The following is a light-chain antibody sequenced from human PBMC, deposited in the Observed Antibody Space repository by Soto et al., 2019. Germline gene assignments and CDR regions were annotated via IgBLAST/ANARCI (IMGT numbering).Light chain of an antibody. J-gene: IGKJ4*01. CDR1: QGVDNW. Sequence: DIQMTQSPSSVPASVGDRVTITCRASQGVDNWLAWYQQKPGKAPKLLIYAASNLQSGVPSRFSGSGSGTEFTLTISSLQAEDFATYYCQQANNFPLTFGGGTKVE. CDR3: QQANNFPLT. V-gene: IGKV1-12*01. CDR2: AAS.